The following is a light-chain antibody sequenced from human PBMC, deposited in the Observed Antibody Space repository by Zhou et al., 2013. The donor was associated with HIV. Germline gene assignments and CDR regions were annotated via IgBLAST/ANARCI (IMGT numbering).Light chain of an antibody. CDR2: KAS. CDR1: QSIIRY. CDR3: QQHNTYPLT. V-gene: IGKV1-5*03. Sequence: DVQMTQSPSTVSASVGDRVTITCRASQSIIRYLAWYQQKPGKAPKLLISKASSLESGVPSRFSGSGSETDFTLTINSLQPDDFATYFCQQHNTYPLTFGGGTRVEIK. J-gene: IGKJ4*01.